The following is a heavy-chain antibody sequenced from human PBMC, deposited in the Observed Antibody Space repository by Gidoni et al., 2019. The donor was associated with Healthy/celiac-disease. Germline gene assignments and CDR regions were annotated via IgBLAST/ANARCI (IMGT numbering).Heavy chain of an antibody. J-gene: IGHJ5*02. V-gene: IGHV3-23*01. CDR3: AKAYDYGDGWFDP. CDR2: ISGSGGST. Sequence: EVQLLESGGGLVQPGGSLRLSCAAYGFTFSSYAMSWVRQAPGKGLEWVLAISGSGGSTYYADSVKGRFTISRDNSKNTLYLQMNSLRAEDTAVYYCAKAYDYGDGWFDPWGQGTLVTVSS. D-gene: IGHD4-17*01. CDR1: GFTFSSYA.